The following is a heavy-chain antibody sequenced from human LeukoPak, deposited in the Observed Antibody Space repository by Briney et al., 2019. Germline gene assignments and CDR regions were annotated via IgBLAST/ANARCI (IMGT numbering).Heavy chain of an antibody. Sequence: GGSLRLSCAAAGFTFSDYGMNWVRQAPRKELEWVAFIRYDGSNKYYADSVKGRFTISRDNSKNTLYLQMNSLRAEDTAVYYCAKDNLNWFDPWGQGTLVTVSS. CDR3: AKDNLNWFDP. CDR1: GFTFSDYG. D-gene: IGHD1-14*01. CDR2: IRYDGSNK. V-gene: IGHV3-30*02. J-gene: IGHJ5*02.